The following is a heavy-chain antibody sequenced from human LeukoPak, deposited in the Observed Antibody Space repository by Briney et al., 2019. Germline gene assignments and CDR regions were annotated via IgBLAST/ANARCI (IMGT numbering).Heavy chain of an antibody. Sequence: SETLSLTCTVSGGSVSSGSYYWSWIRQPPGKGLEWIGYIYYSGSTNYNPSLKSRVTISVDTSKNQFSLELSSVTAADTAVYYCARDSSGSYGYWGQGTLVTVSS. V-gene: IGHV4-61*01. CDR3: ARDSSGSYGY. CDR1: GGSVSSGSYY. CDR2: IYYSGST. D-gene: IGHD1-26*01. J-gene: IGHJ4*02.